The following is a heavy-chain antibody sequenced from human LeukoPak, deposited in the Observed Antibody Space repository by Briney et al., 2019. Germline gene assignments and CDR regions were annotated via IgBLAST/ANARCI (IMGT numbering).Heavy chain of an antibody. V-gene: IGHV3-23*01. Sequence: GGSLRLSCAASGFTFSSYAMSWVRQAPGKGLEWVSAISGSGGSTYYADSVKGRFTISRDNSKNTLYLQMNSLRAEDTAVYYCAKDLGDVGASLLGFLDWGQGTLVTVSS. CDR3: AKDLGDVGASLLGFLD. J-gene: IGHJ4*02. D-gene: IGHD1-26*01. CDR2: ISGSGGST. CDR1: GFTFSSYA.